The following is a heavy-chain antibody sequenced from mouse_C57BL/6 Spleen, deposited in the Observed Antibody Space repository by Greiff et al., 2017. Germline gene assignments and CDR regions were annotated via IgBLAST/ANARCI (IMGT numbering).Heavy chain of an antibody. J-gene: IGHJ4*01. CDR3: ARDITSEAMDD. CDR1: GFNIKDYY. V-gene: IGHV14-2*01. CDR2: IDPEDGDT. Sequence: VQLQQSGAELVKPGASVKLSCTASGFNIKDYYMHWVKQRTEQGLEWIGRIDPEDGDTKYAPKFQGKATITADTSSNTAYMQLSRLTSEDTAVYCCARDITSEAMDDWGQGTSVTVSS. D-gene: IGHD1-1*01.